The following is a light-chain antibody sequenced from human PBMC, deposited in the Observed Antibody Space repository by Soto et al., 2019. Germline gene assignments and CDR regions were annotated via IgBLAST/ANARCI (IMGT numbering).Light chain of an antibody. V-gene: IGLV2-14*01. CDR1: SSDVGYYNY. Sequence: QSVLTQPASVSGSPGQSITISCTGTSSDVGYYNYVSWLQQHPGQAPKLMIYEVTNRPPGVSNRFSGSKSGNTASLTISGLQAEDEADYYCSSYTTSTTWVFGGGTKVTVL. J-gene: IGLJ3*02. CDR3: SSYTTSTTWV. CDR2: EVT.